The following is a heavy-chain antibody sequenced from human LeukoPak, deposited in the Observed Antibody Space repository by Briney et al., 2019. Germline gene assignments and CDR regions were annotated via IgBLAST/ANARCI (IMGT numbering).Heavy chain of an antibody. Sequence: QPGGSLRLSCAASGFIFSSCEMNWVRQAPGKGLEWISYINRGGSSIYYADSVKGRFSVSRDNAKNSLHLLMNSLRAEDTAVYFCAREGLYSDRALDYWGQGTLVTVSS. CDR3: AREGLYSDRALDY. CDR1: GFIFSSCE. CDR2: INRGGSSI. J-gene: IGHJ4*02. V-gene: IGHV3-48*03. D-gene: IGHD3-22*01.